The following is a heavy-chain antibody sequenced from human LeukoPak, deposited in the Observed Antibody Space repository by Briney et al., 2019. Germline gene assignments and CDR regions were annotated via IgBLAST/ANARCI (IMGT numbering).Heavy chain of an antibody. CDR1: GFTFSTYA. V-gene: IGHV3-23*01. CDR3: AKDRSDNTTWYVGSH. CDR2: ISGSGDST. J-gene: IGHJ4*02. Sequence: LPGGSLRLSCATSGFTFSTYAMSWVRQAPGKGLEWVSSISGSGDSTYYADSVKGRFTISRDNSKTTLYLQMNSLRADDTAVYYCAKDRSDNTTWYVGSHWGQGTLVTVSS. D-gene: IGHD6-13*01.